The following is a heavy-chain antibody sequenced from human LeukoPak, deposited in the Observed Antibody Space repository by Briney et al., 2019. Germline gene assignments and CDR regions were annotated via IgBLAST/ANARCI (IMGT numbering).Heavy chain of an antibody. Sequence: PSETLSLTCTVSGGSISSYYWSWIRQPPGKGLEWIGYIYYSGSTNYNPSLKSRVTISVDKSKNQFSLKLTSVTAADTAIYYCARKSATDYYETDYWGQGALVTVSS. J-gene: IGHJ4*02. CDR2: IYYSGST. V-gene: IGHV4-59*12. D-gene: IGHD3-9*01. CDR1: GGSISSYY. CDR3: ARKSATDYYETDY.